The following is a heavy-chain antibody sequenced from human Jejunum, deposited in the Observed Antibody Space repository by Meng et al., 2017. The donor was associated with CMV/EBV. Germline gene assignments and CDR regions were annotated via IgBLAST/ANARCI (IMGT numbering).Heavy chain of an antibody. D-gene: IGHD5-24*01. Sequence: QVQLVESGGGLVKPGGSLSVSCAASGLTFSDQYMSWIRQAPGKGLELISYISSSGDYTNYADSVRGRFTISRDNSKNTLNLQMNSLRAEDTAVYYCAKDPSREEAWGQGTLVTVSS. CDR1: GLTFSDQY. CDR3: AKDPSREEA. V-gene: IGHV3-11*05. J-gene: IGHJ5*02. CDR2: ISSSGDYT.